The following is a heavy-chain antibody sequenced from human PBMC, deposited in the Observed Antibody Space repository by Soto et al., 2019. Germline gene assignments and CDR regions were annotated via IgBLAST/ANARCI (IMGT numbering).Heavy chain of an antibody. CDR3: AKHLIVAGIGY. D-gene: IGHD2-15*01. CDR2: ITISGRDT. V-gene: IGHV3-23*01. CDR1: GFTFRTFA. Sequence: GGSLILSCAASGFTFRTFAMTWVRQAPGKGLEWVSSITISGRDTYYADSVKGRFTISRDNVKNTLYLEMNSLRAEDTAMYYCAKHLIVAGIGYWGQGTLVTVSS. J-gene: IGHJ4*02.